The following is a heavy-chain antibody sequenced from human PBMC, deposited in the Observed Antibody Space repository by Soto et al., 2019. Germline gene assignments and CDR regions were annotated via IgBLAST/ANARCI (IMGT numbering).Heavy chain of an antibody. J-gene: IGHJ6*02. D-gene: IGHD3-10*01. CDR3: ARGEPFLRFGEKVYYGIDV. V-gene: IGHV4-59*01. CDR2: IYYSGST. CDR1: GGAISSYY. Sequence: QVQLQESGPGLVKPSETLSLTCTVSGGAISSYYWSWIRQPPGKGLEWIGYIYYSGSTNYNPSLKSRVTISVDTAKNQFSQGLSSVTAADTAVYYCARGEPFLRFGEKVYYGIDVWGQGCTVTVSS.